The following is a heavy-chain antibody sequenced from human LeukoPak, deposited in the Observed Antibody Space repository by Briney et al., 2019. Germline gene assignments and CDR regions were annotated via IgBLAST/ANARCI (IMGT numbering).Heavy chain of an antibody. V-gene: IGHV3-9*01. CDR2: ISWNSGSI. CDR1: GFTFDDYA. J-gene: IGHJ5*02. D-gene: IGHD5-12*01. Sequence: GGSLRLSCAASGFTFDDYAMHWVRQAPGKGLEWVSGISWNSGSIGYADSVKGRFTISRDNAKNTLYLQMNSLRAEDTAVYYCARGIPPSRWLRNNWFDPWGQGTLVTVSS. CDR3: ARGIPPSRWLRNNWFDP.